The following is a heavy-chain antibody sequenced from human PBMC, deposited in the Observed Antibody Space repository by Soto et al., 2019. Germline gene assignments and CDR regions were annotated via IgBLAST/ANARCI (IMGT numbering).Heavy chain of an antibody. D-gene: IGHD3-22*01. CDR1: GYTFTSYG. CDR2: ISPYNGKT. J-gene: IGHJ4*02. Sequence: QVQLVQSGTEVKRPGASVKVSCKASGYTFTSYGISWVRQAPGQGLAWMGWISPYNGKTNYAQKVQGRVTMTTDTSTSTAYMELRSLTSDDTAVYYCARVTPDGHDSSGLPIFSYWGQGTLVTVSS. CDR3: ARVTPDGHDSSGLPIFSY. V-gene: IGHV1-18*01.